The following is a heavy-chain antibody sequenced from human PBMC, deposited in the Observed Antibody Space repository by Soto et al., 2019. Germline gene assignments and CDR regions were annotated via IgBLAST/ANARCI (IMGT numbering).Heavy chain of an antibody. V-gene: IGHV1-3*01. CDR1: GYTFTTYA. D-gene: IGHD5-18*01. CDR2: MNAGNDNT. J-gene: IGHJ4*02. Sequence: QVQLVQSGAEVKKPGASVKVSCKASGYTFTTYAMHWVRQAPGQRLEWMGWMNAGNDNTKYSQKFQGRVTITRDTSASTAYMELGSLRSEDTAVYYCAREGTVMADYWGQGTLVTVSS. CDR3: AREGTVMADY.